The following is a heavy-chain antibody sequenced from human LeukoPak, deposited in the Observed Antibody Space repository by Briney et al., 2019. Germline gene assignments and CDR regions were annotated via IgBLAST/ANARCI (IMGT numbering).Heavy chain of an antibody. Sequence: GGSLRLSCAASRFTFRNYWMHWVRQAPGKGLVWVSRIDSDGRSTSYADSVKGRFAFSRDSAKNTLYLQMNSLRAEDTAVYYCARGGGYYGDYSDYWGQGTLVTVSS. CDR1: RFTFRNYW. D-gene: IGHD3-22*01. CDR2: IDSDGRST. V-gene: IGHV3-74*01. J-gene: IGHJ4*02. CDR3: ARGGGYYGDYSDY.